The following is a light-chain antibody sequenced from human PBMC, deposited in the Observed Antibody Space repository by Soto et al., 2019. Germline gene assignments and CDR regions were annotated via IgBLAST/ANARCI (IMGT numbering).Light chain of an antibody. CDR3: QQYKSYSLT. Sequence: DIQMTQSPSTLSASVGDRVIITCRASQSISSWLAWYQQKPGKAPKLLIYKASSLESGVPSRFSGSGSGTEFTLTISSLQPDDFATYYCQQYKSYSLTFGGGTKVDIK. CDR1: QSISSW. V-gene: IGKV1-5*03. J-gene: IGKJ4*01. CDR2: KAS.